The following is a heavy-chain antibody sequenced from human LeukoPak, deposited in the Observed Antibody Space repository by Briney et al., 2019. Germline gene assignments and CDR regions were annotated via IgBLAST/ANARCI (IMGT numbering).Heavy chain of an antibody. Sequence: SETLSLTCAVYGGSFSGYYWNWIRQSPGKGLEWIGEINHSGSTNYNPSLKSRVTISLETSNNQFSLKLSSVTAADTAVYYCARRPTGIDYWGQGTLVTVSS. CDR2: INHSGST. D-gene: IGHD4-17*01. CDR1: GGSFSGYY. CDR3: ARRPTGIDY. V-gene: IGHV4-34*01. J-gene: IGHJ4*02.